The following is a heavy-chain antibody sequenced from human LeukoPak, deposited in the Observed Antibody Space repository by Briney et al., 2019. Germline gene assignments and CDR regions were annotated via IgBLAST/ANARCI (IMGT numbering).Heavy chain of an antibody. CDR2: FYHTGST. D-gene: IGHD3-10*01. CDR3: ARWTMVRGVISY. V-gene: IGHV4-38-2*02. Sequence: SQTLSLTCTVSGYSISLGYYWGWIRQPPGKGLEWIGSFYHTGSTYYNPSLKSRVTISVDTSKNQFSLKLSSVTAADTAVYYCARWTMVRGVISYWGQGTLVTVSS. J-gene: IGHJ4*02. CDR1: GYSISLGYY.